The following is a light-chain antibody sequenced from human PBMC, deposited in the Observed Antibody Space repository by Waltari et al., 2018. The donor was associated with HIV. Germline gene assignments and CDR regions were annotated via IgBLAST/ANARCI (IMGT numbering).Light chain of an antibody. CDR1: SSHIGSNT. J-gene: IGLJ1*01. CDR2: GNN. CDR3: AAWDDSLNGYV. Sequence: QSVLTQPPSASGTPGQRVTISCSGTSSHIGSNTVSWYQQLPGTAPKLLIYGNNQRPSGVPDRFSGSKSGTSGSLAVSGLQSEDEADYACAAWDDSLNGYVFGTGTKVTVL. V-gene: IGLV1-44*01.